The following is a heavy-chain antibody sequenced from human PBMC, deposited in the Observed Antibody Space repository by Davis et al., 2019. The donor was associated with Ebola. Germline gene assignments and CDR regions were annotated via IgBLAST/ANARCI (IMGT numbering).Heavy chain of an antibody. D-gene: IGHD6-13*01. CDR2: ISSSSSTI. Sequence: GESLKISCAASGFTFSSYSMNWVRQAPGKGLEWVSYISSSSSTIYYADSVKGRFTISRDNAKNSLYLQMNSLRAEDTAVYYCARERETSSPGRPFDYWGQGTLVTVSS. J-gene: IGHJ4*02. CDR1: GFTFSSYS. CDR3: ARERETSSPGRPFDY. V-gene: IGHV3-48*04.